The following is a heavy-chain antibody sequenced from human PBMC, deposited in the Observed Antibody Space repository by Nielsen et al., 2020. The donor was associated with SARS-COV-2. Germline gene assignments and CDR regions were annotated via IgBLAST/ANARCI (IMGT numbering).Heavy chain of an antibody. Sequence: GESLKISCAASGFSFSDYWMNWVRQAPGKGLEWVANIKQDGSEKYYVDSVKGRFTISRDNAKNSLYLQMNSLRAEDTAVYYCARDSGDFGPYFDYWGQGTLVTVSS. CDR2: IKQDGSEK. CDR3: ARDSGDFGPYFDY. J-gene: IGHJ4*02. V-gene: IGHV3-7*05. CDR1: GFSFSDYW. D-gene: IGHD3-10*01.